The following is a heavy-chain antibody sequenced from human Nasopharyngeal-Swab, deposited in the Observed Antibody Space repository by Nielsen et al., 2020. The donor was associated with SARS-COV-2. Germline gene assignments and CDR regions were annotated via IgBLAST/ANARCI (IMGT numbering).Heavy chain of an antibody. CDR3: TRCGGGCYSGRDY. CDR1: GFTFSDSA. D-gene: IGHD2-21*02. J-gene: IGHJ4*02. V-gene: IGHV3-73*01. CDR2: IRSKGNNYAT. Sequence: GGSLRLSCAASGFTFSDSAIHWVRQASGKGLEWACRIRSKGNNYATAYAASVKGRFIIFRDDPTNTAYLQMNSLKTEDTAVYYCTRCGGGCYSGRDYWGQGTLVTVSS.